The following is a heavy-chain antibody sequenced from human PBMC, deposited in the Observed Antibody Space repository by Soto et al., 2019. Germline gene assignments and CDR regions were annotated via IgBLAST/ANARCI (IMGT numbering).Heavy chain of an antibody. Sequence: QVQLVESGGGVVQPGRSLRLSCAASGFTFSSYGMHWVRQAPGKGLEWVAVIWYDGSNKYYADSVKGRFTISRDNSKNTLYLQMNGLRAEDTALYYCARDRVRFYDSSGYDYWGQGTLVTVSS. CDR1: GFTFSSYG. D-gene: IGHD3-22*01. J-gene: IGHJ4*02. CDR3: ARDRVRFYDSSGYDY. V-gene: IGHV3-33*01. CDR2: IWYDGSNK.